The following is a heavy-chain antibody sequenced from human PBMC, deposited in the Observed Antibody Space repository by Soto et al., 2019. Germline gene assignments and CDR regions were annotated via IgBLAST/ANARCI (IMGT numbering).Heavy chain of an antibody. CDR1: GYAFTAYY. J-gene: IGHJ4*02. V-gene: IGHV1-2*06. CDR2: INPDSGRT. D-gene: IGHD6-19*01. CDR3: ARDRGTGWYDNFDY. Sequence: QVQLVQSGADVKKPGASVMVSCKASGYAFTAYYVHWVRQAPGQGLEWLGRINPDSGRTNYAQRFQGRVTLTTDTSTSTAYMDLSRLRSDDTAMYYCARDRGTGWYDNFDYWGRGTLVTVSS.